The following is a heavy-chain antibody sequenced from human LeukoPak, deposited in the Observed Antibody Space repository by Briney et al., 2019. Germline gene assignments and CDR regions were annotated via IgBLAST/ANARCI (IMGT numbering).Heavy chain of an antibody. CDR2: INSDGSST. CDR3: AREVDSSGKFDY. V-gene: IGHV3-74*01. Sequence: GGSLRLSCAASGFTFSSYWMHWVRQAPGKGLVWVSRINSDGSSTSYADSVKGRFTISRDNAKNTLYLQMNSLRAEDTAVYYCAREVDSSGKFDYWGQGTLVTVSS. CDR1: GFTFSSYW. J-gene: IGHJ4*02. D-gene: IGHD6-19*01.